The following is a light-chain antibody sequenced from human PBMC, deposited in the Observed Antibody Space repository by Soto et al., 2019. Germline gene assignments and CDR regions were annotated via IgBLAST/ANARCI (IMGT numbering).Light chain of an antibody. V-gene: IGLV2-11*01. CDR2: DVS. J-gene: IGLJ2*01. Sequence: QSALTQPRSVPGSPGQAVTISCTGTSSDVGTYNYVSWYQQHPGKAPKLMIYDVSQRPSGVPDRFSGSKSGNTASLTISGLQAEDEADYYCCSYEGSYTSVLGGGTKLTVL. CDR3: CSYEGSYTSV. CDR1: SSDVGTYNY.